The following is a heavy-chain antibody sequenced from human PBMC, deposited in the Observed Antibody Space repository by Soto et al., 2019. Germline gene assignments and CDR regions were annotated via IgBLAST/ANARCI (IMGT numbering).Heavy chain of an antibody. Sequence: QVQLVQSGAEVKKPGSSVKVSCKASGGTFSSYAISWVRQAPGQGLEWMGGIIPIFGTANYAQKFQGRVTITADESTSTAYMELSSLRSEDTAVYYCARNPYYYDSSGYYYAEADYWGQGTLVTVSS. CDR2: IIPIFGTA. CDR3: ARNPYYYDSSGYYYAEADY. V-gene: IGHV1-69*12. J-gene: IGHJ4*02. CDR1: GGTFSSYA. D-gene: IGHD3-22*01.